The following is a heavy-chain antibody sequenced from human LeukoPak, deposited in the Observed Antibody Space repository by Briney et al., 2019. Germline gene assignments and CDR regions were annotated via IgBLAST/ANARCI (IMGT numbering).Heavy chain of an antibody. V-gene: IGHV4-59*01. CDR3: ARGRSNYYGMDV. D-gene: IGHD1-26*01. J-gene: IGHJ6*02. Sequence: SETLSLTCSVSDGSINSYYWNWIRRPPGKGLEWIGYIYYNGNTNYSPSLESRVTMSVDTSKNLFSLKVSSVTAADTAVYYCARGRSNYYGMDVWGQGTTVTVSS. CDR2: IYYNGNT. CDR1: DGSINSYY.